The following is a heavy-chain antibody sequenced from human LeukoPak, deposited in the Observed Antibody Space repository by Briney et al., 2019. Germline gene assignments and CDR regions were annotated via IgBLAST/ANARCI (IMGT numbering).Heavy chain of an antibody. D-gene: IGHD6-19*01. CDR3: AKDRQQWLVLDYYYGMDV. J-gene: IGHJ6*02. CDR2: ISGSGGST. CDR1: GFTFSSYD. V-gene: IGHV3-23*01. Sequence: PGGSLRLSCAASGFTFSSYDMSWVRQAPGKGLEWVSAISGSGGSTYYADSVKGRSTISRDNSKNTLYLQMNSLRAEDTAVYYCAKDRQQWLVLDYYYGMDVWGQGTTVTVSS.